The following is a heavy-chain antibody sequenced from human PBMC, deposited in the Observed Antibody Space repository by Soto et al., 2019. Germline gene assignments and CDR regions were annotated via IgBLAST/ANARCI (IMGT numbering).Heavy chain of an antibody. CDR2: IFGGGDST. CDR3: AKREHNPGRILEY. Sequence: GGSLRLSCAASGFSFSTYAMSWVRQAPGKGLEWVSAIFGGGDSTYYAATVKGRFTISRDNSKNTLYLQMNSLRAEDTAVYYCAKREHNPGRILEYWGQGTLVTVSS. CDR1: GFSFSTYA. V-gene: IGHV3-23*01. J-gene: IGHJ4*02.